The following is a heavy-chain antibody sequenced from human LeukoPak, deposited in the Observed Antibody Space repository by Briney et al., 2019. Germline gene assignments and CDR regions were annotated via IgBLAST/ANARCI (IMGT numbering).Heavy chain of an antibody. V-gene: IGHV3-23*01. D-gene: IGHD6-13*01. Sequence: GGSLRLSCAASGFTFSSYAMSWVRQAPGKGLDWVSAISGGGTTTYYADSVKGRFTISRDISKNTLYLQMNSLRAEDTAVYYCAKPLSAASGTDFHYWGQGTLVTVSS. J-gene: IGHJ4*02. CDR2: ISGGGTTT. CDR1: GFTFSSYA. CDR3: AKPLSAASGTDFHY.